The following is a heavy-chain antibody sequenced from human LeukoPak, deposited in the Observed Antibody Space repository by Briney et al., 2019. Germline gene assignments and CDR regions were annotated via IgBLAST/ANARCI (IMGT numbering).Heavy chain of an antibody. J-gene: IGHJ4*02. D-gene: IGHD3-10*01. CDR1: GYTFTSYG. CDR2: ISAYNGNT. V-gene: IGHV1-18*01. CDR3: ARDFSGSGSYPPLFDY. Sequence: ASVKVSCKASGYTFTSYGISWVRQAPGQGLEWMGWISAYNGNTNYAQKLQGRVTMTTDTSTSTAYMELRSLRSDDTAVYYCARDFSGSGSYPPLFDYWGQGTLVTVSS.